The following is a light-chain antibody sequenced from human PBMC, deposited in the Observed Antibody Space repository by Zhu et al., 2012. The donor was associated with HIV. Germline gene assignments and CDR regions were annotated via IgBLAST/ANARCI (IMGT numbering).Light chain of an antibody. CDR2: KAS. V-gene: IGKV1-5*03. J-gene: IGKJ1*01. CDR1: QTISTY. CDR3: QQYNTHST. Sequence: DIQMTQSPSTLSASVGDRVTIACRASQTISTYLAWYQQKPGKAPKLLIYKASSLEDGVPSRFIGSGSGAEFTLTVSSLQPDDSATYYCQQYNTHSTFGQGPRWKS.